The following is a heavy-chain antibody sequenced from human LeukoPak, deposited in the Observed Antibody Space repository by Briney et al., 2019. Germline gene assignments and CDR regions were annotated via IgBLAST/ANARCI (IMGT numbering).Heavy chain of an antibody. CDR3: ARGGSSGWDFDY. Sequence: HPGGSLRLSCAASGFTFSSYWMHWVRQAPGKGLVWVSHINSGGSSTSYADSVKGRFTISRDNAKNTLYLQMNSLRAEDTAVYYCARGGSSGWDFDYWGQGTLVTVSS. CDR1: GFTFSSYW. D-gene: IGHD6-19*01. CDR2: INSGGSST. V-gene: IGHV3-74*01. J-gene: IGHJ4*02.